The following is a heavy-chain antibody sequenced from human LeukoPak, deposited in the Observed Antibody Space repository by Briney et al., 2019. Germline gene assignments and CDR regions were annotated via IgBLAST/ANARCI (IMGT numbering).Heavy chain of an antibody. CDR2: ISSSSSYI. V-gene: IGHV3-21*01. CDR3: ASLGAYDFWSGYSSDY. CDR1: GFTFSSYS. J-gene: IGHJ4*02. Sequence: SGGSLRLSCAASGFTFSSYSMNWVRQAPGKGLEWVSSISSSSSYIYYADSVKSRFTISRDNAKNSLYLQMNSLRAEDTAVYYCASLGAYDFWSGYSSDYWGQGTLVTVSS. D-gene: IGHD3-3*01.